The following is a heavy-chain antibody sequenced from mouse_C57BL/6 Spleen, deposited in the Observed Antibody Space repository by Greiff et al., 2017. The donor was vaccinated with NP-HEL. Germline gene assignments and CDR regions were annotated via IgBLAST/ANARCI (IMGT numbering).Heavy chain of an antibody. CDR3: ARQDYGSSPYYFDY. V-gene: IGHV1-64*01. CDR2: IHPNSGST. CDR1: GYTFTSYW. J-gene: IGHJ2*01. D-gene: IGHD1-1*01. Sequence: QVQLQQPGAELVKPGASVKLSCKASGYTFTSYWMHWVKQRPGQGLEGIGMIHPNSGSTNYNEKFKSKATLTVDKSSSTAYMQLSSLTSEDSAVYYCARQDYGSSPYYFDYWGQGTTLTVSS.